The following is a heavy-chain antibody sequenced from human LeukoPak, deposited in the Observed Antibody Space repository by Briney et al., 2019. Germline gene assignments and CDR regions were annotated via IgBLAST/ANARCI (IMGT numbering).Heavy chain of an antibody. V-gene: IGHV3-30*02. J-gene: IGHJ4*02. CDR1: GFTFSSYG. CDR3: AKVLFSFRSLEWFLKGYFDY. CDR2: IRCDGSNK. Sequence: GGSLRLSCAASGFTFSSYGMHWVRQAPGKGLEWVAFIRCDGSNKYYADSVKGRFTISRDNSKNTLYLQMNSLRAEDTAVYYCAKVLFSFRSLEWFLKGYFDYWGQGTLVTVSS. D-gene: IGHD3-3*01.